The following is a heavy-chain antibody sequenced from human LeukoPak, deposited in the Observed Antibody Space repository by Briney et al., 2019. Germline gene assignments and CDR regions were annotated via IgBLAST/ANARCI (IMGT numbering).Heavy chain of an antibody. J-gene: IGHJ4*02. V-gene: IGHV1-2*02. CDR3: ACITVRDDSY. CDR1: GYTFTGYY. Sequence: ASVKVSCKASGYTFTGYYMHWVRQAPGQGLEWMGWINPNSGGTKYARKFQGRVTMTRDTSISTAYMELSRLRSDDTAVYYCACITVRDDSYWGQGTLVTVSS. D-gene: IGHD3-10*01. CDR2: INPNSGGT.